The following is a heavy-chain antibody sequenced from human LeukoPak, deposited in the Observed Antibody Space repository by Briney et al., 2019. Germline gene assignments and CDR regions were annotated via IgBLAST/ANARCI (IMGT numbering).Heavy chain of an antibody. CDR3: ARVERFLEWLPDY. V-gene: IGHV4-30-2*01. CDR1: GGSISSGGYY. Sequence: PSETLSLTCTVSGGSISSGGYYWSWIRQPPGKGLEWIGYIYHSGSTYYNPSLKSRVTISVDRSKNQFSLKLSSVTAADTAVYYCARVERFLEWLPDYWGQGTLVTVSS. CDR2: IYHSGST. J-gene: IGHJ4*02. D-gene: IGHD3-3*01.